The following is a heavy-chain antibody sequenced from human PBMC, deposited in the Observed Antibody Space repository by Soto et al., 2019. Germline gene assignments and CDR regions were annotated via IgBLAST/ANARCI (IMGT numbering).Heavy chain of an antibody. Sequence: SETLSLTCTVSGGSMSSSSTYYWGWMRQPPGKGLEWIASFFIGGNTYYNPSVKSRVTISVDTSKNQFSLKLSSVTAADTAVYYCATVWFGESQHWGQGTLVTVSS. CDR2: FFIGGNT. CDR1: GGSMSSSSTYY. V-gene: IGHV4-39*01. CDR3: ATVWFGESQH. J-gene: IGHJ1*01. D-gene: IGHD3-10*01.